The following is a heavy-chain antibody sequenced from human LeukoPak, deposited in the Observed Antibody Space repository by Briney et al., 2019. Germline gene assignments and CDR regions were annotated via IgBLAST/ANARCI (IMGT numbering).Heavy chain of an antibody. Sequence: PGGSLRLSCAASGFTFSSYGMHWVRQAPGKGLEWVAVIWYDGSNKYYADSVKGRLTISRDNSKNTLYLQMNSLRAEDTAVYYCAKEGELMTYNWFDPWGQGTPVTVSS. J-gene: IGHJ5*02. CDR3: AKEGELMTYNWFDP. CDR1: GFTFSSYG. D-gene: IGHD3-16*01. CDR2: IWYDGSNK. V-gene: IGHV3-33*06.